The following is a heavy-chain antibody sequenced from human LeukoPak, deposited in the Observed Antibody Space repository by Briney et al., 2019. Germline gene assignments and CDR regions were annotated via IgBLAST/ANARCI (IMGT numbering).Heavy chain of an antibody. D-gene: IGHD5-18*01. CDR3: ARRPPFPAMVKSQPSQPPDV. J-gene: IGHJ6*04. Sequence: SSETLSLTCTVSGGSITSYYWSWIRQPPGKGLEWIGYIHYSGSTSYDPSLKSRVTISVDTSKNQFSLKLSSVTAADTAVYYCARRPPFPAMVKSQPSQPPDVWGKGTTVTVSS. CDR1: GGSITSYY. CDR2: IHYSGST. V-gene: IGHV4-59*08.